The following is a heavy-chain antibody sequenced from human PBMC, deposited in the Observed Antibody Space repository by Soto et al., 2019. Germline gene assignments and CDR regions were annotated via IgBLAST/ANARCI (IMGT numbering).Heavy chain of an antibody. Sequence: QVQLQESGPGLVKPSETLSLTCTVSGDSISSYYWSWVRQPPGRGLEWIGYIYYGGSTNYNPSLKSRFTISIDTSKNQLSLKLGSVTAADTAVYYCARLGSGSSARWGQGTLVTVSS. J-gene: IGHJ4*02. CDR3: ARLGSGSSAR. CDR1: GDSISSYY. D-gene: IGHD3-10*01. V-gene: IGHV4-59*08. CDR2: IYYGGST.